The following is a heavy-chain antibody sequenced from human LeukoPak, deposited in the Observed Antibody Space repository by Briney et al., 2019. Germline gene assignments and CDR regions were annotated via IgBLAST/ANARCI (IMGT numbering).Heavy chain of an antibody. D-gene: IGHD3-3*01. CDR3: ARAISTRDRDITIFGVIINDYYYMDV. CDR2: ISSSSSFI. V-gene: IGHV3-21*01. Sequence: GGSLRLSCAASGFTFDDYAMHWVRQAPGKGLEWVSSISSSSSFIYYADSVKGRFTISRDNAKNSLYLQMNSLRAEDTAVYYCARAISTRDRDITIFGVIINDYYYMDVWGKGTTVTVSS. J-gene: IGHJ6*03. CDR1: GFTFDDYA.